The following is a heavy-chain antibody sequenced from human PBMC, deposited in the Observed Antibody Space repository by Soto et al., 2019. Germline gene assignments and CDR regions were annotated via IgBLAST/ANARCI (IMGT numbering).Heavy chain of an antibody. Sequence: SETLSLTCAVYGGSFSGYYWSWIRQPPGKGLEWIGEINHSGSTNYNPSLKSRVTISVDTSKNQFSLKLSSVTAADTAVYYCARQVDTAMGNYYYYYMDVWGKGTTVTVSS. CDR2: INHSGST. CDR1: GGSFSGYY. CDR3: ARQVDTAMGNYYYYYMDV. J-gene: IGHJ6*03. D-gene: IGHD5-18*01. V-gene: IGHV4-34*01.